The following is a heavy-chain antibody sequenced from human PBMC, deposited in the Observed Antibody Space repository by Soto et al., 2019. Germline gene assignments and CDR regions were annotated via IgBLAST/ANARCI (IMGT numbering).Heavy chain of an antibody. D-gene: IGHD3-22*01. CDR1: GFSFSDYP. CDR3: AKDTYYHDSSGYYVFDY. CDR2: ISFDGSNK. Sequence: GGSLRLSCGASGFSFSDYPMHWVRQAPGKGLEWVAVISFDGSNKYYVDSMKGRLTISRDNSKNTLDLQMNSLRAEDTAVYYCAKDTYYHDSSGYYVFDYWGQRTLVIVSS. J-gene: IGHJ4*02. V-gene: IGHV3-30-3*01.